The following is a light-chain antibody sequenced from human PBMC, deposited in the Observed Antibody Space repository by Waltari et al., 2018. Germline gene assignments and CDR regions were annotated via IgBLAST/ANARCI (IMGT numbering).Light chain of an antibody. CDR3: SSYTRRSYWV. V-gene: IGLV2-14*01. Sequence: QSAPTQPASVSGSPGQSIIISCTGTSSDVGFYDFVSWFQQHPGKAPKVMIYKVNNRPPGVSNRFSGSKSGNPASLTISGLQAEDEADYYCSSYTRRSYWVFGGGTQLTVL. CDR1: SSDVGFYDF. CDR2: KVN. J-gene: IGLJ3*02.